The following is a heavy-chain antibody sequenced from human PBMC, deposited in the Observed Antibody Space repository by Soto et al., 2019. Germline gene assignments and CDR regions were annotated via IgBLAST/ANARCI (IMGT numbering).Heavy chain of an antibody. Sequence: GGSLRLSCAASGFTVSSYWMSWVRQAPGKGLEWVANIKQDGSEKYYVYSVKGRLTISRDNAKNSLYLQMNSLRAEDTAVYYCAATNKEKDIVVVPAAIPYWGQGTLVTVSS. CDR3: AATNKEKDIVVVPAAIPY. D-gene: IGHD2-2*01. J-gene: IGHJ4*02. CDR2: IKQDGSEK. V-gene: IGHV3-7*01. CDR1: GFTVSSYW.